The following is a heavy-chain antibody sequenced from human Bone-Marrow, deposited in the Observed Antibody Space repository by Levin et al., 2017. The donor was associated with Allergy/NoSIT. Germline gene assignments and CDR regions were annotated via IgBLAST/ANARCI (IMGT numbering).Heavy chain of an antibody. CDR3: ARARKRWLQLRWYFDL. CDR1: GGSFSGYY. V-gene: IGHV4-34*01. CDR2: INHSGST. D-gene: IGHD5-24*01. Sequence: GSLRLSCAVYGGSFSGYYWSWIRQPPGKGLEWIGEINHSGSTNYNPSLKSRVTISVDTSKNQLSLKLSSVTAADTAVYYCARARKRWLQLRWYFDLWGRGTLVTVSS. J-gene: IGHJ2*01.